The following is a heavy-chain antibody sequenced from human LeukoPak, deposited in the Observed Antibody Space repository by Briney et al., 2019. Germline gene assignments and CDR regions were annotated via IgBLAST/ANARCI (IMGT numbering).Heavy chain of an antibody. CDR1: GGSFSGYY. V-gene: IGHV4-34*01. Sequence: SETLSLTCAVYGGSFSGYYWSWIRHPPGQGLEWIGEINHSGSTNYHPSLKSRVTISVDTSKNQFSLKLRSVTAADSAVYYCARGSSGSYLLDYWGQGTLVTVPA. CDR3: ARGSSGSYLLDY. CDR2: INHSGST. D-gene: IGHD1-26*01. J-gene: IGHJ4*02.